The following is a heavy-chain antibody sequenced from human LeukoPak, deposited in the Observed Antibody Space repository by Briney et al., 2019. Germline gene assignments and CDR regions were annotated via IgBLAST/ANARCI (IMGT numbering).Heavy chain of an antibody. D-gene: IGHD1-14*01. CDR3: ARLSLTGAYDAFDI. CDR2: ISSSGSTI. CDR1: GFTFSSYA. Sequence: PGGSLRLSCAASGFTFSSYAMSWVRQAPGKGLEWVSYISSSGSTIYYADSVKGRLTISRDNAKNSLYLQMNSLRAEDTAVYYCARLSLTGAYDAFDIWGQGTMVTVSS. V-gene: IGHV3-48*04. J-gene: IGHJ3*02.